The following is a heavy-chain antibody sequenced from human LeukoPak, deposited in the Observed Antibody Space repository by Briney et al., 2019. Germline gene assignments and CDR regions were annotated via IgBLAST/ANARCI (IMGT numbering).Heavy chain of an antibody. J-gene: IGHJ5*02. CDR2: MHYSGST. V-gene: IGHV4-39*07. CDR3: ARDRQDYVWGSYRYFRWFDP. D-gene: IGHD3-16*02. CDR1: GGSISSSSYY. Sequence: SETLSLTCTVSGGSISSSSYYWGWIRQPPGKGLEWIGSMHYSGSTYYNPSLKSRVTISVDTSKNQFSLKLSSVTAADTAVYYCARDRQDYVWGSYRYFRWFDPWGQGTLVTVSS.